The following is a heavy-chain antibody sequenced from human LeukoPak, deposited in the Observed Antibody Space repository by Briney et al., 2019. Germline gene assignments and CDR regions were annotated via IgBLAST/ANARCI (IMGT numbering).Heavy chain of an antibody. CDR2: MNPVSGDA. J-gene: IGHJ4*02. Sequence: VASVKVSCKASGYTFTSYAINWVRQAPGQGLEWMGWMNPVSGDAGSAQKFQGRVTLTRNTSISTAYMELSSLRSDDTALYYCARAPMGTAALYWGQGTLVTVSS. CDR3: ARAPMGTAALY. V-gene: IGHV1-8*02. CDR1: GYTFTSYA. D-gene: IGHD2-2*01.